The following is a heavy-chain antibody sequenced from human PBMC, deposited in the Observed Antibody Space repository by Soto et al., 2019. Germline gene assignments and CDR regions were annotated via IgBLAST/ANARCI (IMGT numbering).Heavy chain of an antibody. CDR1: SGSMNNGGYY. CDR2: LYSNGDT. D-gene: IGHD6-6*01. J-gene: IGHJ6*01. CDR3: ARRGGSSSRSYHYALDV. Sequence: SQTLGVRCFFSSGSMNNGGYYWSWIPQLRGKGLEWIGYLYSNGDTYYNPSLKSRVTISVDTSKNQFSLNLTSVTAADTAVYYCARRGGSSSRSYHYALDVWGQGTTVTVSS. V-gene: IGHV4-31*03.